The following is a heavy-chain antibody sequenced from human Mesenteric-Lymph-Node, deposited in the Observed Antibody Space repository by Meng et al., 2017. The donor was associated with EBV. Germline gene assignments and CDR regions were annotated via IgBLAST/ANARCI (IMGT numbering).Heavy chain of an antibody. V-gene: IGHV4-30-2*02. CDR1: GGAVNSGGYS. D-gene: IGHD4-17*01. Sequence: QLHEAGSGLVKPSQTLSLTCTVSGGAVNSGGYSWSWIRQSPEKGLEWIGYVHHSGLTYYNPSLETRVIISLERSKNQFSLKLTSVTAADTAVYYCAGGDYVNQFNYWGQGTLVTVSS. CDR2: VHHSGLT. J-gene: IGHJ4*02. CDR3: AGGDYVNQFNY.